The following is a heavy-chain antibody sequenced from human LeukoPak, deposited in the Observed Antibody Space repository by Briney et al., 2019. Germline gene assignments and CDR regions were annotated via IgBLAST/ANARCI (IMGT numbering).Heavy chain of an antibody. CDR3: ARDRYIVGASLSHYLDY. V-gene: IGHV3-30*03. D-gene: IGHD1-26*01. Sequence: PGGSLRLSCAASGFTVSSNYMSWVHQAPGKGLEWVAVISFDGSNKYYADSVKGRFTISRDNSKNTLYLQMNSLRAEDTAVYYCARDRYIVGASLSHYLDYWGQGTLVTVSS. CDR2: ISFDGSNK. J-gene: IGHJ4*02. CDR1: GFTVSSNY.